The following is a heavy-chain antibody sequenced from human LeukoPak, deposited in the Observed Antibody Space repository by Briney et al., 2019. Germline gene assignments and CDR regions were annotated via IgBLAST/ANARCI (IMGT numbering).Heavy chain of an antibody. V-gene: IGHV3-23*01. J-gene: IGHJ4*02. D-gene: IGHD3-3*01. Sequence: GGSLRLSCAASGFTFSTYAMSWVRQAPGKGLQWVSAISGSADSTYYADSVKGRFTISRDNSKNTLYLQMNSLRADDTAVYYCAKELRRFLEFPWNLDYWGQGTLVTVSS. CDR3: AKELRRFLEFPWNLDY. CDR2: ISGSADST. CDR1: GFTFSTYA.